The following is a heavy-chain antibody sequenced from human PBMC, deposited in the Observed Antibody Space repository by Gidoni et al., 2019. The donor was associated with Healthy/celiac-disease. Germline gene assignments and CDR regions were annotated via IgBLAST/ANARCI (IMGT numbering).Heavy chain of an antibody. Sequence: EVQQVECGGGWGQPGGSVRLSCAAYGVTLSSDSMNWVLPAPGTGLEWVSAIIGRGGSTSYADSVMRRFTISRDNSKITRYLQLNSLSAEDTAVYYCAKDLGDHDDDAFYLWGQGTMVTVSS. CDR1: GVTLSSDS. J-gene: IGHJ3*01. CDR2: IIGRGGST. V-gene: IGHV3-23*04. CDR3: AKDLGDHDDDAFYL. D-gene: IGHD2-21*02.